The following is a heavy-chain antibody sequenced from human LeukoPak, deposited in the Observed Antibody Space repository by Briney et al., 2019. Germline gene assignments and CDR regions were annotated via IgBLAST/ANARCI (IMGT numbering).Heavy chain of an antibody. J-gene: IGHJ5*02. CDR3: ARLPTGFPNWFDP. Sequence: SETLSLTCTVSGGSIISSSYNWGWIRQPPGKGLEWIGTIYYSGTTYYNPSLRSRVTISVDTSKNGFSLKVNSVTAADTAVYYCARLPTGFPNWFDPWGQGTRVTVSS. V-gene: IGHV4-39*01. D-gene: IGHD2-8*02. CDR1: GGSIISSSYN. CDR2: IYYSGTT.